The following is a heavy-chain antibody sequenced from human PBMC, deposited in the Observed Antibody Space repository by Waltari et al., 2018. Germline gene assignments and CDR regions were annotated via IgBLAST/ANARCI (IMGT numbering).Heavy chain of an antibody. CDR3: AKSASGSSPGWSDP. J-gene: IGHJ5*02. D-gene: IGHD6-6*01. V-gene: IGHV3-30*02. CDR1: GFTFSTYG. CDR2: IRYDGNDK. Sequence: QVQLVESGGGVVQPGGSLSLSCAASGFTFSTYGMHWVRQAPGKGSEWVSFIRYDGNDKYYTDSVKGQFTISRDNSKNTLYLQMNSLRAEDTAVYYCAKSASGSSPGWSDPWGQGTLVTVSS.